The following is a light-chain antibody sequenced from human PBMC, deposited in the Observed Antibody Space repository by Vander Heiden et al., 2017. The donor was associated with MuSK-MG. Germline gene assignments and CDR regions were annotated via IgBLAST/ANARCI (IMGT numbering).Light chain of an antibody. CDR1: QSISSW. Sequence: DIQMTQSPSTLSASVGDRVTITCRASQSISSWLAWYQQKPGKAPKLLIYKASTLESGVPSRFSGSGSGTEFTLTISNLQPDDFATFYCQKYNSYPITFGQGTLLEIK. J-gene: IGKJ5*01. CDR3: QKYNSYPIT. CDR2: KAS. V-gene: IGKV1-5*03.